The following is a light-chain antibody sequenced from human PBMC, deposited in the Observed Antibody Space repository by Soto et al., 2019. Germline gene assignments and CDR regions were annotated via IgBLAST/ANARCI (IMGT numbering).Light chain of an antibody. CDR3: SSYTSIIPVV. J-gene: IGLJ2*01. V-gene: IGLV2-14*01. CDR2: DVN. CDR1: SSDVGGYNY. Sequence: QSALTQPASVSGSPGQSITISCTGTSSDVGGYNYVSWYQHHPGKAPKLLIYDVNNRPSGVSDRFSGSKSGNTASLTISGLQTEDEADYYCSSYTSIIPVVFGGGTKLTVL.